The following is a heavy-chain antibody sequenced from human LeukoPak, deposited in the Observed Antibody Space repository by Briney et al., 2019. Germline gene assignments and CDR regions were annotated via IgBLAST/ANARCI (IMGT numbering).Heavy chain of an antibody. Sequence: GGSLRLSCAASGFTFSDYYMSWIRQAPGKGLEWVSYISSSGSTIYYADSVKGRFTISRDNAKNSLYLQMSSLRAEDTAVYYCARPMLRGEVIDYWGQGALVTVSS. J-gene: IGHJ4*02. D-gene: IGHD3-10*01. CDR3: ARPMLRGEVIDY. CDR1: GFTFSDYY. V-gene: IGHV3-11*01. CDR2: ISSSGSTI.